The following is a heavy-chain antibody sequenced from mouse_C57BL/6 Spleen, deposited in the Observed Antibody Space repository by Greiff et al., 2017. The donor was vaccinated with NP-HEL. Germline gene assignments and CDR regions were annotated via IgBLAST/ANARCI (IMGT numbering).Heavy chain of an antibody. CDR1: GYSFTSYY. V-gene: IGHV1-66*01. Sequence: QVQLQQSGPELVKPGASVKISCKASGYSFTSYYIHWVKQRPGQGLEWIGWIYPGSGNTKYNEKFKGKATLTADTSSSTAYMQLSSLTSEDSAVYYCARRATPHYYAMDYWGQGTSVTVSS. CDR2: IYPGSGNT. D-gene: IGHD3-1*01. CDR3: ARRATPHYYAMDY. J-gene: IGHJ4*01.